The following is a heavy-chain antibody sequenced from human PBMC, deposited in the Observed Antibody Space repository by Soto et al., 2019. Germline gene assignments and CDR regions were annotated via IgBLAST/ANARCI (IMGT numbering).Heavy chain of an antibody. J-gene: IGHJ4*02. CDR3: ARDVPYYYGSGSYYSPD. CDR1: GGSISSSNW. D-gene: IGHD3-10*01. Sequence: SETLSLTCAVSGGSISSSNWWSWVRQPPGKGLEWIGEIYHSGSTNYNPSLKSRVTISVDKSKNQFSLKLSSVTAADTAVYYCARDVPYYYGSGSYYSPDWGQGTLVTVSS. CDR2: IYHSGST. V-gene: IGHV4-4*02.